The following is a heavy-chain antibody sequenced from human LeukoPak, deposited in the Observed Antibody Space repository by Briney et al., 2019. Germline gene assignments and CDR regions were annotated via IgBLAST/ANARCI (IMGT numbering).Heavy chain of an antibody. D-gene: IGHD3-22*01. J-gene: IGHJ6*03. V-gene: IGHV1-69*05. CDR1: GGTFSSYA. CDR3: AREYYYDSSGSNPLDYYYYMDV. CDR2: IIPIFGTA. Sequence: ASVTVSYKASGGTFSSYAIGWVRQAPGQGLEWMGGIIPIFGTANYAQKFQGRVTITTDESTSTAYMELSSLRSEDTAVYYCAREYYYDSSGSNPLDYYYYMDVWGKGTTVTVSS.